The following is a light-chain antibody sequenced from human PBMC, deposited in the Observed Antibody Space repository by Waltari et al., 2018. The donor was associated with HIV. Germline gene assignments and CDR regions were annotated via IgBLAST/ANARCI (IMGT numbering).Light chain of an antibody. CDR1: QTVSSS. J-gene: IGKJ3*01. CDR3: QQSFSFPLS. V-gene: IGKV1-39*01. CDR2: PAS. Sequence: DIQMTQSPSSLSASVGDTVTIACRASQTVSSSLNWYQQTPGKAPRLLISPASTLQSGVPARFSGSGSGTDFTLTISSLQPDDYATYYCQQSFSFPLSFGPGTRVDIK.